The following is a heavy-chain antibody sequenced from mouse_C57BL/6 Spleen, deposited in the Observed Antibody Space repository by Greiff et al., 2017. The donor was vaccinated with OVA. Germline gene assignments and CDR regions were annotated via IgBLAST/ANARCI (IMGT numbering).Heavy chain of an antibody. V-gene: IGHV1-50*01. CDR1: GYTFTSYW. CDR3: ARESHYYAMDY. J-gene: IGHJ4*01. CDR2: IDPSDSYT. Sequence: QVQLQQPGAELVKPGASVKLSCKASGYTFTSYWMQWVKQRPGQGLEWIGEIDPSDSYTNYNQKFKGKATLTVDTSSSTAYMQLSSLTSDDSAVYYCARESHYYAMDYWGQGTSVTVSS.